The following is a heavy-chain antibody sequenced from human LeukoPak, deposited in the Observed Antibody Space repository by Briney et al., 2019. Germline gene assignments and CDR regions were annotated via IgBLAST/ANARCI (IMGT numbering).Heavy chain of an antibody. CDR1: GYTFTGYY. J-gene: IGHJ5*02. Sequence: ASVKVSCKSSGYTFTGYYIHWVRQAPGQGLEWMGWLNPKSGGTNYAQNFQGRVTMTRDTIINTAYMELSRLRSDDTAVYYCARNDWNDPWFDPWGQGTLVTVSS. D-gene: IGHD1-1*01. CDR2: LNPKSGGT. CDR3: ARNDWNDPWFDP. V-gene: IGHV1-2*02.